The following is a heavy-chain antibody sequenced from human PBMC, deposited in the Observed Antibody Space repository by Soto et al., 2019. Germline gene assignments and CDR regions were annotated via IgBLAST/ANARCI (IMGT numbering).Heavy chain of an antibody. V-gene: IGHV3-21*01. J-gene: IGHJ4*02. CDR1: GFTFSSYS. D-gene: IGHD3-22*01. CDR3: ARLMSSAYYLDS. Sequence: GGSLRLSCAASGFTFSSYSMDWVRQAPGKGLEWVSSISSSGTYIYYADPVKGRFTLSRDNAKKSLDLQMNSLRAEDTAVYYCARLMSSAYYLDSWGQGTPVTVSS. CDR2: ISSSGTYI.